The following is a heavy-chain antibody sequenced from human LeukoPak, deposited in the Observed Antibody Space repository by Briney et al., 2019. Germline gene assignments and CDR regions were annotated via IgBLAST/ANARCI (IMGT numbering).Heavy chain of an antibody. CDR1: GGTFSSYA. V-gene: IGHV1-69*04. Sequence: SVKVSCKASGGTFSSYAISWVRQAPGQGLEWMGRIIPILGIANYAQKFQGRVTITADKSTSTAYMELSSLRSEDTAVYYCARVVPAADSYYFDYWGQGTLVTVSS. CDR2: IIPILGIA. D-gene: IGHD2-2*01. CDR3: ARVVPAADSYYFDY. J-gene: IGHJ4*02.